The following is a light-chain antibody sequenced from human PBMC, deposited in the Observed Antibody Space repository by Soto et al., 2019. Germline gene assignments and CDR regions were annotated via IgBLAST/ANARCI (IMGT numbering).Light chain of an antibody. CDR1: QSINSNY. V-gene: IGKV3-20*01. J-gene: IGKJ1*01. Sequence: EIVLTQSPGTLSLSPGERATLSCRASQSINSNYLAWYQQKPGQAPRLLIYGSSSRATGIPDRFSGSGSGTDFTLTISRLEPEDFAAYYCQQYQWSPRTFGQGTKVEIK. CDR3: QQYQWSPRT. CDR2: GSS.